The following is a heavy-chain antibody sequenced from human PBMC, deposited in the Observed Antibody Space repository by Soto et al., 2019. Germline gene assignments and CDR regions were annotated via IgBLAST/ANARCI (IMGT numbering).Heavy chain of an antibody. J-gene: IGHJ3*02. D-gene: IGHD1-7*01. Sequence: QITLKESGPPLVKPTQTLTLTCTFSGFSLSTSGVGVGWIRQPPGKALEWLALIYWDDDKRYSPSLKSRLTITKDTSKNQVVLTMTNMDPVDTATYYCARQVPNLVKGAFDIWGQGTMVTVSS. V-gene: IGHV2-5*02. CDR3: ARQVPNLVKGAFDI. CDR1: GFSLSTSGVG. CDR2: IYWDDDK.